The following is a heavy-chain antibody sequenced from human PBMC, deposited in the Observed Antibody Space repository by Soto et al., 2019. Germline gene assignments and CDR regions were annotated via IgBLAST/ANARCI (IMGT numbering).Heavy chain of an antibody. CDR2: IYHSGSP. CDR3: GRVLGGPRRFDAFDI. D-gene: IGHD3-16*01. J-gene: IGHJ3*02. Sequence: SETLSLTCAVSGGSISSGGYSWSWIRQPPGKGLEWIGYIYHSGSPYYNPSLKSRVTISVDRSKNQFSLKLSSVTAADTAVYYCGRVLGGPRRFDAFDIWGQGTMVTVSS. CDR1: GGSISSGGYS. V-gene: IGHV4-30-2*01.